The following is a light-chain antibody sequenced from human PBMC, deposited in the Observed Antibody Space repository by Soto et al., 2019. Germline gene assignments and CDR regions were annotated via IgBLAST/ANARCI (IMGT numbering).Light chain of an antibody. CDR3: HQYGSLLT. CDR2: GAS. Sequence: EIVLSQSPGTLSLSPGERATLSCRASQSVSGSSLAWYQQKPGQAPRLLIYGASSRATDIPDRFSGSGSGTDFTLTISRLEPEDFAVYFCHQYGSLLTFGGGTKVEIK. CDR1: QSVSGSS. V-gene: IGKV3-20*01. J-gene: IGKJ4*01.